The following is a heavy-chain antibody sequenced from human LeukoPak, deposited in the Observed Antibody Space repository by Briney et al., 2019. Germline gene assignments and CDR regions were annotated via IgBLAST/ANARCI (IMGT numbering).Heavy chain of an antibody. V-gene: IGHV3-30*03. J-gene: IGHJ4*02. CDR2: ISFDGSNK. D-gene: IGHD3-10*01. CDR3: CGGLFYCDY. CDR1: GFSFSSYG. Sequence: GGSLRLSCAASGFSFSSYGMHWVRQAPGKGLEWVAGISFDGSNKYYADSLKGRFTISRDNSKNMLYMQMNSLRVEDTAVYYCCGGLFYCDYLGQGTLVTVSS.